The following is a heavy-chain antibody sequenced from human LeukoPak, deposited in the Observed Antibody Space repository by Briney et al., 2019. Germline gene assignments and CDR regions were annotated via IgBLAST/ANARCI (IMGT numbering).Heavy chain of an antibody. CDR1: GGTFSSYA. Sequence: ASVKVSCKASGGTFSSYATSWVRQAPGQGLEWMGRIIPILGIANYAQKFQGRVTITADKSTSTAYMELSSLRSEDTAVYYCARGDYGDYSFDYWGQGTLVTVSS. V-gene: IGHV1-69*04. J-gene: IGHJ4*02. CDR2: IIPILGIA. CDR3: ARGDYGDYSFDY. D-gene: IGHD4-17*01.